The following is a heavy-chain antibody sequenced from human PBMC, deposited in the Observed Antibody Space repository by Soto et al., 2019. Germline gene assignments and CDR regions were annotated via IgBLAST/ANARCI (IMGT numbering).Heavy chain of an antibody. Sequence: GSSVKVSCKVSGYTLTELSMHWVLQAPGKGLEWMGGFDPEDGETIYAQKFQGRVTMTADTSTSTAYMELSSLRSEDTAVYYCASGVFITMVPGVILNWFDPWGQGTLVTVSS. V-gene: IGHV1-24*01. D-gene: IGHD3-10*01. CDR3: ASGVFITMVPGVILNWFDP. CDR1: GYTLTELS. CDR2: FDPEDGET. J-gene: IGHJ5*02.